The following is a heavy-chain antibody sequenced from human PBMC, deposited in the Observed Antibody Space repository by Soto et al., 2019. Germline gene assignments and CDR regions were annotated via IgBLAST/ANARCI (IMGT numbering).Heavy chain of an antibody. J-gene: IGHJ4*02. CDR3: AREGAVAGTGGHFDY. V-gene: IGHV1-18*01. Sequence: ASVKVSCKASGYTFTSYGISWVRQAPGQGLEWMGWISAYNGNTNYAQKLQGRVTMTTDTSTSTAYLELRSLRSDDTAVYYCAREGAVAGTGGHFDYWGQGTLVTVSS. CDR1: GYTFTSYG. CDR2: ISAYNGNT. D-gene: IGHD6-19*01.